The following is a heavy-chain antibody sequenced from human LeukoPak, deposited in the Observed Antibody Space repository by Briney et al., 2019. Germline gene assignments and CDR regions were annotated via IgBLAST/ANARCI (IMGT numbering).Heavy chain of an antibody. CDR2: INTGSGDT. D-gene: IGHD1-26*01. Sequence: ASVKVSCKASGYTFTSYAMHWVRQAPGQRLEWLGWINTGSGDTRYSQTFQGRVTITRDTSASTAYMELSSLRPEDTAVYYCARDMGSGSLHYWGQGTLVTVSS. J-gene: IGHJ4*02. V-gene: IGHV1-3*04. CDR3: ARDMGSGSLHY. CDR1: GYTFTSYA.